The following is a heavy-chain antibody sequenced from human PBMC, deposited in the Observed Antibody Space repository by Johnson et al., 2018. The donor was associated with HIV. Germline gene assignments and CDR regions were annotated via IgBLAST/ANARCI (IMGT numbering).Heavy chain of an antibody. CDR1: GFTFSSYG. D-gene: IGHD6-6*01. J-gene: IGHJ3*02. CDR2: ISYDGSNK. CDR3: ARGRVSYRSSSPLPLDAFDI. Sequence: QVQLVESGGGVVQPGGSLRLSCAASGFTFSSYGMHWVRQAPGKGLEWVAVISYDGSNKYYADSVKGRFTISRDNAKNSLYLQMNSLRAEDTAVYYCARGRVSYRSSSPLPLDAFDIWGQGTMVTVSS. V-gene: IGHV3-30*03.